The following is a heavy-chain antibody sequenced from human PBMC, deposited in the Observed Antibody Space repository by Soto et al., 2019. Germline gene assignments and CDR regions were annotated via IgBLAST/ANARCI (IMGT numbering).Heavy chain of an antibody. Sequence: PSETLSLTCAVYGGSFSGYYWSWIRQPPGKGLEWIGEINHSGSTNYNPSLKSRVTISVDTSKNQFSLKLSSVTAADTAVYYCARGGDIVVVDVWGQGTTVTVSS. CDR1: GGSFSGYY. CDR3: ARGGDIVVVDV. D-gene: IGHD2-15*01. V-gene: IGHV4-34*01. J-gene: IGHJ6*02. CDR2: INHSGST.